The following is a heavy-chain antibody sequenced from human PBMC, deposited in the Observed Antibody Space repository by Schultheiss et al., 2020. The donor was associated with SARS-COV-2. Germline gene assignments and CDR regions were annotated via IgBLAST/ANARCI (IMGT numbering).Heavy chain of an antibody. V-gene: IGHV3-11*06. CDR3: ARESAMALYYYYGMDV. CDR1: GFTFSNAW. J-gene: IGHJ6*02. Sequence: GESLKISCAASGFTFSNAWMSWVRQAPGKGLEWVSYISSSSSYTNYADSVKGRFTISRDNSKNTLYLQMNSLRAEDTAVYYCARESAMALYYYYGMDVWGQGTTVTVSS. D-gene: IGHD5-18*01. CDR2: ISSSSSYT.